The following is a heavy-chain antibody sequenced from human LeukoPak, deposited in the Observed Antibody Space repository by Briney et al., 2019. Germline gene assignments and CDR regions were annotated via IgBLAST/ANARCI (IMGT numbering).Heavy chain of an antibody. V-gene: IGHV4-34*09. CDR1: GGSFSGYY. Sequence: PSETLSLTCAVYGGSFSGYYWSWIRQPPGKGLEWFGEINHSGSTYYNPSLKSRVTISVDTSKNQFSLKLSSVTAADTAVYYCASSGYYYVEAYFDYWGQGTLVTVSS. D-gene: IGHD3-22*01. CDR3: ASSGYYYVEAYFDY. CDR2: INHSGST. J-gene: IGHJ4*02.